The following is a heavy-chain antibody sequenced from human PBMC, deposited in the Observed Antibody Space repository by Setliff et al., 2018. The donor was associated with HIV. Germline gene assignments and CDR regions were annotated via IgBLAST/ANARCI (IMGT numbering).Heavy chain of an antibody. CDR3: AKPLTQWGVSPYHYAVDV. D-gene: IGHD1-26*01. Sequence: GGSLRLSCVTSGFAFSDYDFHWVRQVTGEGLEWVSAIGTGGDTYYADSVKGRFTISRENSKNTLYLQMNSLRAEDTAVYYCAKPLTQWGVSPYHYAVDVWGQGTTVTVSS. CDR2: IGTGGDT. CDR1: GFAFSDYD. J-gene: IGHJ6*02. V-gene: IGHV3-13*01.